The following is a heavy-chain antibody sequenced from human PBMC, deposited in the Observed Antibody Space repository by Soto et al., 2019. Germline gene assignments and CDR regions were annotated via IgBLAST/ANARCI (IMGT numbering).Heavy chain of an antibody. D-gene: IGHD3-3*01. CDR2: ISPYNGHT. CDR3: ARGGGGYHTGRGFAGAMDV. J-gene: IGHJ6*02. Sequence: QIQLVQSGGEVKKPGASVNLSCKASGYIFNGYGISWVRQAPGQGLEWMGWISPYNGHTEYSQSLQGRLTVTADTSTTTVYMELGSLRSEDTAVYYCARGGGGYHTGRGFAGAMDVWGQGTTVTVSS. CDR1: GYIFNGYG. V-gene: IGHV1-18*04.